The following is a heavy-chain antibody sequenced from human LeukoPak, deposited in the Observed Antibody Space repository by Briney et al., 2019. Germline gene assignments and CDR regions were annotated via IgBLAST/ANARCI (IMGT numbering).Heavy chain of an antibody. CDR2: IYHTGST. Sequence: SETLSLTCTVSGGSISSYYWSWIRQPPGKGPEWIGYIYHTGSTIYNPSLKSRVTISVDTSKNQFSLKLSSVTAADTAVYYCARVVKTDYYDSRGYPDYWGQGTLVTVSS. CDR1: GGSISSYY. J-gene: IGHJ4*02. D-gene: IGHD3-22*01. V-gene: IGHV4-59*01. CDR3: ARVVKTDYYDSRGYPDY.